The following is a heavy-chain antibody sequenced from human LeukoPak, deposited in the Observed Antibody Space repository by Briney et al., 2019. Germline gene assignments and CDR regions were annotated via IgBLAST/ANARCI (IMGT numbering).Heavy chain of an antibody. D-gene: IGHD6-6*01. CDR3: ARLSSLANIAARGRTWLDP. CDR2: TSSSGNT. V-gene: IGHV4-4*07. Sequence: SETLSLTCSVSGDSISYFYWSWIRQAAGKGLEWIGRTSSSGNTNYSPSLKSRVTISVDTSKNQFSLKLSSVTAADTAVYYCARLSSLANIAARGRTWLDPWGQGSLVTVSS. CDR1: GDSISYFY. J-gene: IGHJ5*02.